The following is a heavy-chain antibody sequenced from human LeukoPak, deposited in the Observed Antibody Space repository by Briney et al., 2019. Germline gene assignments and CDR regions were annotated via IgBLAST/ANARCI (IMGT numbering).Heavy chain of an antibody. CDR2: IYHSGST. D-gene: IGHD5-18*01. V-gene: IGHV4-38-2*02. J-gene: IGHJ5*02. CDR1: GYSISSGYY. CDR3: ARGGGYSYGYRRCWFDP. Sequence: SETLSLTCTVSGYSISSGYYWGWIRQPPGKGLEWIGSIYHSGSTYYNPSLKSRVTISVDTSKNQFSLKLSSVTAADTAVYYCARGGGYSYGYRRCWFDPWGQGTLVTVSS.